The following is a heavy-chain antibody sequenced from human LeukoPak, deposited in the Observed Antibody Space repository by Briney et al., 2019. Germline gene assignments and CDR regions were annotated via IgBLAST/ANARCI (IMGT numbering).Heavy chain of an antibody. CDR2: ISASGGTT. V-gene: IGHV3-23*01. CDR3: AKEPREYCSSTSCPNWFDS. Sequence: GGSLRLSCAASGFTFNNYAMSLVRQAPGKGLELVSAISASGGTTYYADSVKGRFTISRDNSENTLFLQMNSLRAEETAVYYCAKEPREYCSSTSCPNWFDSWGQGTLVTVSS. CDR1: GFTFNNYA. D-gene: IGHD2-2*01. J-gene: IGHJ5*01.